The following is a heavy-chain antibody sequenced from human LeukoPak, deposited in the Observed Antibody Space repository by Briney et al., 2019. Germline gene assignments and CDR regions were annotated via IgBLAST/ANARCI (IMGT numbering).Heavy chain of an antibody. CDR3: ARDGSGRYAFAYAGFDY. V-gene: IGHV3-30-3*01. CDR1: GFTFSSYA. CDR2: ISYDGSNK. D-gene: IGHD1-26*01. Sequence: PGGSLRLSCAASGFTFSSYAMHWVRQAPGKGLEWVAVISYDGSNKYYADSVKGRFTISRDNSKNTLYLQMNSLRAEDTAVYYCARDGSGRYAFAYAGFDYWGQGTLVAVSS. J-gene: IGHJ4*02.